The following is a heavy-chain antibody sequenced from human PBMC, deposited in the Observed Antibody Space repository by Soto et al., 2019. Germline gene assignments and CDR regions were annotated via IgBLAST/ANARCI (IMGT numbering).Heavy chain of an antibody. V-gene: IGHV3-30-3*01. CDR1: GFTFSSYA. CDR2: ISYDGSNK. Sequence: PGGSLRLSCAASGFTFSSYAMHWVRQAPGKGLEWVAVISYDGSNKYYADSVKGRFTISRDNSKNALYLQMNSLRADDTAVYYCARPAATVIFYSGMDVWGQGTTVTVSS. D-gene: IGHD4-17*01. CDR3: ARPAATVIFYSGMDV. J-gene: IGHJ6*02.